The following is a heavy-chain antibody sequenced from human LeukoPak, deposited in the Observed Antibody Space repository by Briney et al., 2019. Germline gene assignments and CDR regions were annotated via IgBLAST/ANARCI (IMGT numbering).Heavy chain of an antibody. Sequence: GRSLRLSCAASGFTFSNYIMHWVRQAPGKGLDWVAVIIENGSNQYYADSVKGRFTISRDNSKNTLFLQMNSLRGEDTAMYYCARVQGGGYRTADYWGQGILVTVSS. CDR1: GFTFSNYI. V-gene: IGHV3-30*04. CDR3: ARVQGGGYRTADY. J-gene: IGHJ4*02. CDR2: IIENGSNQ. D-gene: IGHD6-19*01.